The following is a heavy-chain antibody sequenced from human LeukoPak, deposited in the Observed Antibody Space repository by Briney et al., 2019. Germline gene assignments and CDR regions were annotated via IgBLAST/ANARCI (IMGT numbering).Heavy chain of an antibody. CDR3: ARGLLGFHRRQYYFDY. Sequence: SETLSLTCTVSGGSISSYYWSWIRQPPGKGLEWIGEINHSGSTNYNPSLKSRVTISVDTSKNQFSLKLSSVTAADTAVYYCARGLLGFHRRQYYFDYWGQGTLVTVSS. CDR2: INHSGST. J-gene: IGHJ4*02. CDR1: GGSISSYY. D-gene: IGHD1-26*01. V-gene: IGHV4-34*01.